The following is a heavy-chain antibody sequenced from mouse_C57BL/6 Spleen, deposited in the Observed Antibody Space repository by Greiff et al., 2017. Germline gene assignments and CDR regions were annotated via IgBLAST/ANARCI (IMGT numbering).Heavy chain of an antibody. CDR2: IYPGSGNT. CDR1: GYTFTDYY. CDR3: ARESYGNYQYYFDY. J-gene: IGHJ2*01. D-gene: IGHD2-1*01. V-gene: IGHV1-76*01. Sequence: VQLQQSGAELVRPGASVKLSCKASGYTFTDYYINWVKQRPGQGLEWIARIYPGSGNTYYNEKFKGKATLTAEKSSSTAYMQLSSLTSEDSAVYFCARESYGNYQYYFDYWGQGTTLTVSS.